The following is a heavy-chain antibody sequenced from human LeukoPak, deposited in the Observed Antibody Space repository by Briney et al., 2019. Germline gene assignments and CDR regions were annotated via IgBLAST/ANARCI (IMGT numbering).Heavy chain of an antibody. CDR3: ARVGGLGYCSSTSCYNWFDP. J-gene: IGHJ5*02. D-gene: IGHD2-2*01. Sequence: SETLSLTCAVYGGSFSGYYWSWIRQPPGKGLEWIGEINHSGSTNYNPSLKSRATISVDTSKNQFSLKLSSVTAADTAVYYCARVGGLGYCSSTSCYNWFDPWGQGTLVTVSS. CDR2: INHSGST. CDR1: GGSFSGYY. V-gene: IGHV4-34*01.